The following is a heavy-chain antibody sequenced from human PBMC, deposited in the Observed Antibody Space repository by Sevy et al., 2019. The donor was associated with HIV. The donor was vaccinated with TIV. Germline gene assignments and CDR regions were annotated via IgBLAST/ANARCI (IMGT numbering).Heavy chain of an antibody. Sequence: ASVKVSCKASGGTFSSYAISWVRQAPGQGLEWMGGIIPIFGTANYAQKFQGRVRITADESTSTAYMELSSLRSEDTAVYYCARALDYSSYYYYYGMDVWGQGTTVT. CDR2: IIPIFGTA. D-gene: IGHD4-4*01. J-gene: IGHJ6*02. CDR3: ARALDYSSYYYYYGMDV. CDR1: GGTFSSYA. V-gene: IGHV1-69*13.